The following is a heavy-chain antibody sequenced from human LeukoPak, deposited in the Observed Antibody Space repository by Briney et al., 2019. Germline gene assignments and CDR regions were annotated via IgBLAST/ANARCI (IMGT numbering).Heavy chain of an antibody. J-gene: IGHJ6*02. Sequence: GGSLRLSCAASGFTFSSYGMHWVRQAPGKGLEWVAFIRYDGSNKYYADSVKGRFTISRDNSKNTLYLQMNSLRAEDTAVYYCARSIVVVPAAIPRYYYGMDVWGQGTTVTVSS. CDR3: ARSIVVVPAAIPRYYYGMDV. CDR1: GFTFSSYG. D-gene: IGHD2-2*01. CDR2: IRYDGSNK. V-gene: IGHV3-30*02.